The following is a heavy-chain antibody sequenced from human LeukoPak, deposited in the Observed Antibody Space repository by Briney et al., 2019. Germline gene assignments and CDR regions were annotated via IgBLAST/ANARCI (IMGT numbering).Heavy chain of an antibody. CDR2: IYSGGTT. Sequence: GGSLRLSCAVSGFTVSGNYMSWVRQAPGKGLEWVSLIYSGGTTYYADSVKGRFTISRDNAKNTLYLQMNSLRAEDTAVYYCAVSSGWLNWGQGTLVTVSS. CDR1: GFTVSGNY. J-gene: IGHJ4*02. CDR3: AVSSGWLN. D-gene: IGHD6-19*01. V-gene: IGHV3-53*01.